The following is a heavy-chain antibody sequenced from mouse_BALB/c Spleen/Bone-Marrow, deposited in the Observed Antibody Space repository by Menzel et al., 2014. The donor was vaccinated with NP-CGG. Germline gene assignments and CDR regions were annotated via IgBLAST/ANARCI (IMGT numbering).Heavy chain of an antibody. J-gene: IGHJ2*01. V-gene: IGHV14-3*02. CDR3: ARYSYGSRGYYLDY. Sequence: EVQLQQSGAELVKPGASVKVSCTASGFNIKDTYMHWVKQRPEQGLEWIGRIDPANGNTKYDPKFQGKATITADTSSNSAYLQLSSLTSEDTAVYYCARYSYGSRGYYLDYWGQGTTLTVSA. CDR2: IDPANGNT. D-gene: IGHD1-1*01. CDR1: GFNIKDTY.